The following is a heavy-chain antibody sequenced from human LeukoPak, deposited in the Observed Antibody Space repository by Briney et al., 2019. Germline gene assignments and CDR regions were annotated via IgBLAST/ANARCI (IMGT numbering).Heavy chain of an antibody. CDR1: GASISSGDW. Sequence: SETLSLTCAVSGASISSGDWWSWVRQPPGKGLEWIGEIHHSGTSIYNPSLTSRVTISADKSKNQFSLKVTSVTAADTAVYYCASLMGSGSWYSWFDPWGQGTLVTVSS. CDR3: ASLMGSGSWYSWFDP. V-gene: IGHV4-4*02. CDR2: IHHSGTS. J-gene: IGHJ5*02. D-gene: IGHD6-13*01.